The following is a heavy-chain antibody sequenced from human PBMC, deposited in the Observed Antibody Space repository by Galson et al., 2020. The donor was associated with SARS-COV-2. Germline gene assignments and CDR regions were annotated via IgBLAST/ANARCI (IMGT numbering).Heavy chain of an antibody. CDR3: ARGSRGANDYNAFDI. Sequence: SGPTLVKPTQTLTLTCTFSGFSLSTSGMCVSWIRQPPGKALEWLALIDWDDDKYYSTSLKTRLTISKDTSKNQVVLTMTNMDPVDTATYYCARGSRGANDYNAFDICGQGTMVTVSS. D-gene: IGHD4-4*01. CDR1: GFSLSTSGMC. V-gene: IGHV2-70*01. CDR2: IDWDDDK. J-gene: IGHJ3*02.